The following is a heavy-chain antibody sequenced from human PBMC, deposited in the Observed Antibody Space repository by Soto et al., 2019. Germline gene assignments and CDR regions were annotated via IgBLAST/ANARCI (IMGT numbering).Heavy chain of an antibody. V-gene: IGHV3-48*03. D-gene: IGHD6-6*01. Sequence: GGSLRLSCAASGFTFSTYEMNWVRQAPGKGLEWVSYISSGGTTIYHADSVRGRFTVSRDNAKNSLYLQMNSLRAEDTAVYYCATVRKAARPWLDHWGQGGLVTVS. CDR2: ISSGGTTI. J-gene: IGHJ5*02. CDR1: GFTFSTYE. CDR3: ATVRKAARPWLDH.